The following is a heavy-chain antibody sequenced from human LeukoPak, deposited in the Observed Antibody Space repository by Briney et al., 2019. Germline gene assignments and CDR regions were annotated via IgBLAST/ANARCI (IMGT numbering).Heavy chain of an antibody. CDR2: IIPIFGTA. D-gene: IGHD5-18*01. V-gene: IGHV1-69*13. Sequence: SVKVSCKASGGTFSSYAISWVRQAPGQGLEWMGGIIPIFGTANYAQKFQGRVTITADESTSTAYMELSSLRSGDTAVYYCARGYSYGPPKGTADVWGKGTTVTVSS. CDR1: GGTFSSYA. CDR3: ARGYSYGPPKGTADV. J-gene: IGHJ6*04.